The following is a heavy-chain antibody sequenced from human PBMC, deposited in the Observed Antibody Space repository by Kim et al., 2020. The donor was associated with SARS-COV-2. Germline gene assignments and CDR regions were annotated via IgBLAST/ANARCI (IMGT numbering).Heavy chain of an antibody. CDR2: INPGNGNS. CDR3: ARSISGYDYIDY. J-gene: IGHJ4*02. Sequence: SVKVSCKASGYNFTIYALHWVRQAPGQSLEWMGWINPGNGNSKYSQKFQDRVTITRDTSANTAYMELSSLRSEDTAIYYCARSISGYDYIDYWGQGTLVTVSS. V-gene: IGHV1-3*01. CDR1: GYNFTIYA. D-gene: IGHD5-12*01.